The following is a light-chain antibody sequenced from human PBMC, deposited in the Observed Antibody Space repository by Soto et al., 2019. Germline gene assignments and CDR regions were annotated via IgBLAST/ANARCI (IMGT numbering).Light chain of an antibody. J-gene: IGLJ1*01. CDR1: SGDLGSYNL. CDR2: EVN. Sequence: QSVLTQPASVSGSPGQSITISCTGTSGDLGSYNLVSWYQHHPDKAPKLLIFEVNKRPSGISTRFSGSKSGGTASLTISGLQADDEGDYYCYSYAGSNTDVFGTGTKVTVL. CDR3: YSYAGSNTDV. V-gene: IGLV2-23*02.